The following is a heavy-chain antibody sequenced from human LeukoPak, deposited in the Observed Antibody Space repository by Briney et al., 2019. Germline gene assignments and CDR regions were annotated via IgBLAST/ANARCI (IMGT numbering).Heavy chain of an antibody. CDR3: AAPKYYYDSSGYYFHLPFDY. J-gene: IGHJ4*02. Sequence: SVKVSCKACGGTFSSYAVSWVRQAPGQGLEWMGGIIPIFGTQNYPQKFQRRVTINADESTSTAYMELSSLRYEDTVVYYCAAPKYYYDSSGYYFHLPFDYWGQGTLVTVSS. CDR2: IIPIFGTQ. CDR1: GGTFSSYA. D-gene: IGHD3-22*01. V-gene: IGHV1-69*13.